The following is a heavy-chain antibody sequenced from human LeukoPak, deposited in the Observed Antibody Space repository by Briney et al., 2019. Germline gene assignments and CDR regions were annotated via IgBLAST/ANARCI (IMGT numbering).Heavy chain of an antibody. CDR3: ARADGTIYYFDS. Sequence: SQTLSLTCTVSGGSISSRAYYWSWIRYHTGKGPEWIGYIYYSGSTYYNPSLKSRVIISLNTSKTQFSLKLSSVTAADTAVYYCARADGTIYYFDSWGQGTVVTVSS. J-gene: IGHJ4*02. D-gene: IGHD5-24*01. CDR2: IYYSGST. V-gene: IGHV4-31*03. CDR1: GGSISSRAYY.